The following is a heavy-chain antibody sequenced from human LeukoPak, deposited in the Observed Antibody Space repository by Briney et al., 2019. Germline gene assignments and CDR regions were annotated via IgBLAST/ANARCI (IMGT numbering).Heavy chain of an antibody. Sequence: SETLSLTCAVSGSSISSGYYWGWIRQLPGKGLEWIGSIYRSGTIYNNPSLNNRFTISVDTSKNQFSLKVSSVTAADTAVYYCARVVGATNYYFDYWGQGTLVTVSS. V-gene: IGHV4-38-2*01. CDR1: GSSISSGYY. CDR3: ARVVGATNYYFDY. D-gene: IGHD1-26*01. CDR2: IYRSGTI. J-gene: IGHJ4*02.